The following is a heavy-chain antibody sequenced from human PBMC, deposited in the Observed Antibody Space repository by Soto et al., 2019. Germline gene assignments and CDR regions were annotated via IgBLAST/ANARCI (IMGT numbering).Heavy chain of an antibody. Sequence: KASETLSLTCTVSGGSISSSSYYWGWIRQPPGKGLEWIGSIYYSGSTYYNPSLKSRVTISVDTSKNQFSLKLSSVTAADTAVYYCARRQYDFWSGYFLNWGQGTLVTVSS. CDR2: IYYSGST. D-gene: IGHD3-3*01. V-gene: IGHV4-39*01. CDR1: GGSISSSSYY. CDR3: ARRQYDFWSGYFLN. J-gene: IGHJ4*02.